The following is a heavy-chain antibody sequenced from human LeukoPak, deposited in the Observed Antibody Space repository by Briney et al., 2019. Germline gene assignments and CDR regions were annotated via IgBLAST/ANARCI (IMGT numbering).Heavy chain of an antibody. CDR2: IYYSGST. CDR1: GGSISSSSYY. J-gene: IGHJ4*02. D-gene: IGHD3-10*01. CDR3: ARPSRGD. V-gene: IGHV4-39*01. Sequence: PSETLSLTCTVSGGSISSSSYYWGWIRQPPGKGLEWIGSIYYSGSTYYNPSLKSRVTISVDTSKNQFSLKLSSVTAADTAVYYCARPSRGDWGQGTLVTVPS.